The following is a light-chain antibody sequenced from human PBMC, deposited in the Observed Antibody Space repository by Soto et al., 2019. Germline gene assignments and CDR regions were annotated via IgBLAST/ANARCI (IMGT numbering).Light chain of an antibody. J-gene: IGKJ2*01. V-gene: IGKV3-20*01. Sequence: EIVLTQSPGTLSLSPGERATLSCRASQSIISTYLAWYQQKPGQAPRLLIFGASSRATGIPDRFSGSASGTDFTLTISRLEPEDFAVYYCQQFGSSPMYTFGQGTKLEIK. CDR3: QQFGSSPMYT. CDR2: GAS. CDR1: QSIISTY.